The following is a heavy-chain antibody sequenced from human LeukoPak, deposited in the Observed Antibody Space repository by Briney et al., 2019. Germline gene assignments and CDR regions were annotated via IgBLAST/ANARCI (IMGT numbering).Heavy chain of an antibody. CDR1: GYTFTRHG. Sequence: ASVKVSCRASGYTFTRHGISWVRQAPGQGLEWMGWISGYNGDTNYAQRFQGRVTVTTDTSTSTAYMELRSLTSDDTAVYYCARDPSNSSGWKTWFDSWGQETLVTVSS. CDR3: ARDPSNSSGWKTWFDS. V-gene: IGHV1-18*01. J-gene: IGHJ5*01. CDR2: ISGYNGDT. D-gene: IGHD6-19*01.